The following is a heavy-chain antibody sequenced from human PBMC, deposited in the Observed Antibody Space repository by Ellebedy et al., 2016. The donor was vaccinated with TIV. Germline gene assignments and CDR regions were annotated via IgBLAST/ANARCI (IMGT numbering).Heavy chain of an antibody. V-gene: IGHV4-59*08. D-gene: IGHD4-17*01. CDR2: IYYSGST. CDR1: GGSISSYY. Sequence: MPSETLSLTCTVSGGSISSYYWSWIRQPPGKGLEWIGYIYYSGSTNYNPSLKSRVTISVDTSKNQFSLKLSSVTAADTAAYYCARVMPGYGDYNLGFDYWGQGTLVTVSS. J-gene: IGHJ4*02. CDR3: ARVMPGYGDYNLGFDY.